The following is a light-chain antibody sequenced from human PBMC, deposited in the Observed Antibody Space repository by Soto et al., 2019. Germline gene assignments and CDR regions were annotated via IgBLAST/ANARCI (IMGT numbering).Light chain of an antibody. CDR2: TAS. Sequence: DIQMTQAPSSLSVSVGDGVTFTCRASQSVDKYVNWFQQKPGKVPKLLIHTASILQSGVPSRFSGSGSGTEFSLTISRLHPEDLAIYYCQQSYEIPLTFGGGTKVEI. CDR3: QQSYEIPLT. CDR1: QSVDKY. J-gene: IGKJ4*01. V-gene: IGKV1-39*01.